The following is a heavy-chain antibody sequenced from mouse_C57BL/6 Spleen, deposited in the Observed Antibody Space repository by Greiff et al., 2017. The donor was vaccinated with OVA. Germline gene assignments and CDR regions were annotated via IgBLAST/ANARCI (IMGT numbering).Heavy chain of an antibody. CDR1: GYTFTSYW. CDR2: IDPSDSET. CDR3: ARVDAGYFDY. Sequence: QVHVKQPGAELVRPGSSVKLSCKASGYTFTSYWMHWVKQRPIQGLEWIGNIDPSDSETHYNQKFKDKATLTVDKSSSTAYMQLSSLTSEDSAVYYCARVDAGYFDYWGQGTTLTVSS. V-gene: IGHV1-52*01. J-gene: IGHJ2*01. D-gene: IGHD1-1*02.